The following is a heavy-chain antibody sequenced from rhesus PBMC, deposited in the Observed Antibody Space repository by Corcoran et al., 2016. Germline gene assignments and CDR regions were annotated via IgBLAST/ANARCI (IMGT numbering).Heavy chain of an antibody. J-gene: IGHJ2*01. Sequence: QLQLQESGPGLVKSSETLSVTCAVSGGSVTSSFWRWIRQPPGKGLEWIGRITGSGGSTNYNPSLQSRVTLSVDTSKNQFSLKLTSVTAADTAVYYCTRHPYWYFDLWGPGTPITISS. CDR3: TRHPYWYFDL. CDR2: ITGSGGST. V-gene: IGHV4-169*01. CDR1: GGSVTSSF.